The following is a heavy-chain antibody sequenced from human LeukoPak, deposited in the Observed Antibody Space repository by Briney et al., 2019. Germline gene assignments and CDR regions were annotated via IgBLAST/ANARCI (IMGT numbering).Heavy chain of an antibody. V-gene: IGHV5-51*01. J-gene: IGHJ5*02. Sequence: PGESLKNSCKGSGYSFTSYWIGWVRQMPGKGLEWMGIIYPGDSDTRYSPSFQGQVTISADKSISTAYLQWSSLKASDTAMYYCARFLHIAVAGPTGWFDPWGQGTLVTVSS. D-gene: IGHD6-19*01. CDR3: ARFLHIAVAGPTGWFDP. CDR2: IYPGDSDT. CDR1: GYSFTSYW.